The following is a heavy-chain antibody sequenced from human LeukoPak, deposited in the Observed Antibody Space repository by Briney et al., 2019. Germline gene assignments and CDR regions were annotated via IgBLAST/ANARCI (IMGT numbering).Heavy chain of an antibody. CDR2: INHSGST. CDR3: ARIGYSSGLNWFDP. CDR1: GGSFSGYY. D-gene: IGHD6-19*01. V-gene: IGHV4-34*01. J-gene: IGHJ5*02. Sequence: PSETLSLTCAVYGGSFSGYYWSWIRQPPGKGLEWIGEINHSGSTNYNPSLKSRVTISADTSKNQFSLKLSSVTAEDTAVYYCARIGYSSGLNWFDPWGQGTLVTVSS.